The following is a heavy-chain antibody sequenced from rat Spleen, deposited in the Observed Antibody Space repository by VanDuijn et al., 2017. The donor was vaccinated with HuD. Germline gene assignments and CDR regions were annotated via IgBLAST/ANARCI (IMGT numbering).Heavy chain of an antibody. CDR2: INSAGST. CDR3: ARWVPGYNYGDY. V-gene: IGHV3-3*01. Sequence: EVQLQESGPGLVKPSQSLSLTCSVTGYSITSGDGWNWIRKFPGNKLEWMGYINSAGSTNYNPPLKSQISITRDTSKNQFFLQLTSVTTEDTATYYCARWVPGYNYGDYWGQGVMVTVSS. CDR1: GYSITSGDG. D-gene: IGHD1-4*01. J-gene: IGHJ2*01.